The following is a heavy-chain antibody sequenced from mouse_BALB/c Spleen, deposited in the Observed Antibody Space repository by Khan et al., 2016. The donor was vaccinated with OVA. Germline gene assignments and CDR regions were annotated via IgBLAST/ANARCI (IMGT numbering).Heavy chain of an antibody. CDR1: GYTFTSYQ. J-gene: IGHJ3*01. CDR2: INPNNGGT. CDR3: RRGGYGGFAY. V-gene: IGHV1S81*02. Sequence: QVQLQQPGAELVKPGASVKLSCKASGYTFTSYQMNWVKQRPGQGLEWIGGINPNNGGTNFNEKFKSKATLTVDKSSSTAYMQLSSLTSADSAVYCGRRGGYGGFAYWGQGTLVTVSA. D-gene: IGHD2-14*01.